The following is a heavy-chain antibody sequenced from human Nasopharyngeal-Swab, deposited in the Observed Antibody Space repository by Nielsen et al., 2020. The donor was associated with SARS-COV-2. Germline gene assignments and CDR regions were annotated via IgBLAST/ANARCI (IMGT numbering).Heavy chain of an antibody. CDR2: IWYDGSNK. D-gene: IGHD6-19*01. Sequence: WIRQPPGKGLEWVAVIWYDGSNKYYADSVKGRFTISRDNSKNTLYLQMNSLRAEDTAVYYCARGPWLTPYYFDYWGQGTLVTVSS. V-gene: IGHV3-33*01. J-gene: IGHJ4*02. CDR3: ARGPWLTPYYFDY.